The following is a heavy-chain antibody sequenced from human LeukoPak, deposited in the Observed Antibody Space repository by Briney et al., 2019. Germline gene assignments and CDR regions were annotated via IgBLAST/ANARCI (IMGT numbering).Heavy chain of an antibody. CDR3: ARGGRGYSYGSFDY. V-gene: IGHV1-69*05. CDR1: GGTFSSYA. CDR2: IIPIFGTA. Sequence: ASVKVSCKASGGTFSSYAISWVRQAPGQGLEWMGGIIPIFGTANYAQKFQGRVTITTDESTSTAYMELSSLRSEDTAVYYCARGGRGYSYGSFDYWGQGTLVTVSS. J-gene: IGHJ4*02. D-gene: IGHD5-18*01.